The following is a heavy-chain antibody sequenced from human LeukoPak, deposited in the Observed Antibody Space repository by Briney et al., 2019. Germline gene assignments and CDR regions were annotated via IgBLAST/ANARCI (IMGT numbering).Heavy chain of an antibody. J-gene: IGHJ4*02. D-gene: IGHD3-22*01. CDR2: INNAGRDT. CDR3: ANSLSDSSGYYSPFYFDY. Sequence: GGSLRLSCAASGFTFSSHWMHWVRQAPGKGLVWVSRINNAGRDTTYADSVKGRFTISRDNSKNTLYLQMNSLRAEDTAVYYCANSLSDSSGYYSPFYFDYWGQGTLVTVSS. V-gene: IGHV3-74*01. CDR1: GFTFSSHW.